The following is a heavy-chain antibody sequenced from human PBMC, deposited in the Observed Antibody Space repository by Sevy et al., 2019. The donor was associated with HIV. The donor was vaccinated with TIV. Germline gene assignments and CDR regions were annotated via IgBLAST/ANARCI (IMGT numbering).Heavy chain of an antibody. D-gene: IGHD6-13*01. V-gene: IGHV3-23*01. J-gene: IGHJ4*02. CDR2: ISGSGGST. CDR1: GFAFSSYA. Sequence: GGSLRLSCAASGFAFSSYAMSWVSQAPGKGLEWVSAISGSGGSTYYADSVKGRFTISRDNSKNTLYLQMNSLRAEDTAVYYCAKVGIAAAGWFDYWGQGTLVTVSS. CDR3: AKVGIAAAGWFDY.